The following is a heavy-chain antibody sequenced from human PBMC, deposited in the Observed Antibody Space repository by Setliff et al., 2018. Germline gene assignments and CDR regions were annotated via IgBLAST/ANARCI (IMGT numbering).Heavy chain of an antibody. CDR1: GYIFTSFG. Sequence: SVKVSCKASGYIFTSFGISWVRQAPGQGLEWMGGIIPNLGRVKYAQRFQDRATITAEESTTTAYMELISLRSDDTAVYYCAINVHTAGGADFWGQGTLVTVSS. CDR3: AINVHTAGGADF. CDR2: IIPNLGRV. J-gene: IGHJ4*02. D-gene: IGHD1-26*01. V-gene: IGHV1-69*10.